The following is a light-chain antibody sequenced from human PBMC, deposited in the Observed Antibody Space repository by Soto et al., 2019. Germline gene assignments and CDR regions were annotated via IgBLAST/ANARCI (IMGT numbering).Light chain of an antibody. CDR1: SSDAGNYNF. J-gene: IGLJ3*02. CDR2: EDS. V-gene: IGLV2-23*01. Sequence: QSALTQPASVSGSPGQSITISCTGTSSDAGNYNFVSWYQQHPGKAPKVIIYEDSTRPSGVSNRTSGSKSGNTASLTISGLQAEDEADYDCCSYAGSSTSCVFGGGTKLTVL. CDR3: CSYAGSSTSCV.